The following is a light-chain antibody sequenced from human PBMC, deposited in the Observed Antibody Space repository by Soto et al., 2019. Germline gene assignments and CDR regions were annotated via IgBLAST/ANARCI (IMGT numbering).Light chain of an antibody. V-gene: IGLV2-8*01. CDR3: SSYAGSNNLG. CDR2: EVS. Sequence: QSALTQPPSASGSPGQSVTISCTGTSSDVGGYTYVSWYQQHPGRAPKLMIYEVSARPSGVPDRFSGSKSGNTASLTVSGLQAEDEADYYCSSYAGSNNLGFGGGTKLTVL. CDR1: SSDVGGYTY. J-gene: IGLJ2*01.